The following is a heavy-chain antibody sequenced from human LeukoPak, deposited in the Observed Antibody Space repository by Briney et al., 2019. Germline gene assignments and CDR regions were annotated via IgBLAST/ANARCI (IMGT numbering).Heavy chain of an antibody. Sequence: PGGSLRLSCAASGFTFSSYWMHWVRQAPGKGLVWVSRINSDGSSTTYADSVKGRFTISRDNAKNTLYLQKNSLRAEDTAVYYCAGTYYYGSGSYWDLNWFDPWGQGTLVTVSS. V-gene: IGHV3-74*01. D-gene: IGHD3-10*01. CDR1: GFTFSSYW. CDR2: INSDGSST. J-gene: IGHJ5*02. CDR3: AGTYYYGSGSYWDLNWFDP.